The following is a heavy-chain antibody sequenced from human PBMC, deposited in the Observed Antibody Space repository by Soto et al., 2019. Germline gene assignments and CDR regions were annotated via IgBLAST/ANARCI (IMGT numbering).Heavy chain of an antibody. D-gene: IGHD6-13*01. CDR1: GYSFTSYW. V-gene: IGHV5-51*01. J-gene: IGHJ5*02. CDR3: ARQAQQQLGGFDP. Sequence: GESLKISCKGSGYSFTSYWIGWVRQMPGKGLEWMGIIYPGDSDTRYSPPFQGQVTISADKSISTAYLQWSSLKASDTAMYYCARQAQQQLGGFDPWGQGTLVTVSS. CDR2: IYPGDSDT.